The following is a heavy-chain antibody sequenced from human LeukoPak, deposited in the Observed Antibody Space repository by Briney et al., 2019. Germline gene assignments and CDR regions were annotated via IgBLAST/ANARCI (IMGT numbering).Heavy chain of an antibody. V-gene: IGHV3-53*01. Sequence: GGSLRLSCTVSGFTVSSNSMSGVRQAPGKGLEWVSFIYSDNTHYSDSVKGRFTLSRDNSKNTLYLQMNSLRAEDPAVYYGARRAGAYSHPYDYWGQGTLVTVSS. D-gene: IGHD4/OR15-4a*01. CDR2: IYSDNT. CDR3: ARRAGAYSHPYDY. J-gene: IGHJ4*02. CDR1: GFTVSSNS.